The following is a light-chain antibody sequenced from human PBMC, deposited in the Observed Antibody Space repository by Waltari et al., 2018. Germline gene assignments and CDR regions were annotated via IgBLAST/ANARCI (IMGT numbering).Light chain of an antibody. J-gene: IGLJ3*02. CDR2: STN. CDR3: VLYMGRGIAV. Sequence: QTVVTQEPSFSVSPGGTVTLTCGLNSGSVSTRYYPSWYQQTPGQAPRTLIYSTNSRSAGVPDRFSGSILGNKAALTITGAQADDESDYYCVLYMGRGIAVFGGGTKLTVV. CDR1: SGSVSTRYY. V-gene: IGLV8-61*01.